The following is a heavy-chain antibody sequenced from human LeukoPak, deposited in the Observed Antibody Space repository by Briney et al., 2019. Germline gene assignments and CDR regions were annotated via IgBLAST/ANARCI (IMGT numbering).Heavy chain of an antibody. CDR1: GFTFRSYC. CDR3: ARAVSSASPASDI. V-gene: IGHV3-30*02. Sequence: PGGSLRLSCAASGFTFRSYCMHWVSQAPGKGMEWVAFIRYDGSNNDYADSVKGRFTISRDNSKNTLYLQMNSLRAEDTAVYYCARAVSSASPASDIWGQGTMVTVS. CDR2: IRYDGSNN. D-gene: IGHD6-19*01. J-gene: IGHJ3*02.